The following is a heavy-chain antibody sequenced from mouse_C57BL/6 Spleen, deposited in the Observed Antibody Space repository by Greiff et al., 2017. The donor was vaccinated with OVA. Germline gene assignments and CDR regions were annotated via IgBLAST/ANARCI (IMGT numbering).Heavy chain of an antibody. CDR2: IYPGSGST. V-gene: IGHV1-55*01. Sequence: QVQLQQPGAELVKPGASVKMSCKASGYTFTSYWITWVKQRTGQGLEWIGDIYPGSGSTNYNEKFKSKATLTVDTSSSTAYMQLSSLTSEDSAVYYCGRGGSNYGAMDYWGQGTSVTVSS. CDR1: GYTFTSYW. CDR3: GRGGSNYGAMDY. D-gene: IGHD2-5*01. J-gene: IGHJ4*01.